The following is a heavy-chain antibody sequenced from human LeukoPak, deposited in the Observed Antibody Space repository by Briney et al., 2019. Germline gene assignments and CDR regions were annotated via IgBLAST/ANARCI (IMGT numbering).Heavy chain of an antibody. CDR2: IKQDGSEK. Sequence: GGSLRLSCAASGFTFSIYGIHWVRQAPGKGLEGVANIKQDGSEKYYVDSVKGRFTISRDNAKNSLYLRINRLRAEDTAVYYCARRPAPKGHDYWGQGTLVTVSS. V-gene: IGHV3-7*01. D-gene: IGHD6-6*01. CDR3: ARRPAPKGHDY. J-gene: IGHJ4*02. CDR1: GFTFSIYG.